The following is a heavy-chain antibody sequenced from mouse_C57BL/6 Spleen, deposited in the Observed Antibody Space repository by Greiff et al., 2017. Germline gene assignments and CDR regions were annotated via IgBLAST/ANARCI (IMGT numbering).Heavy chain of an antibody. CDR1: GSPLISNG. D-gene: IGHD2-3*01. CDR3: ARQGGWNCAMDY. J-gene: IGHJ4*01. V-gene: IGHV2-6-1*01. Sequence: QVQLKGSGPGLVALSQSLSITCTVPGSPLISNGVHWSRRPPGRGLDWLVVLWSDGITIYNLALKSRLSISKDNSKSQVYLKMNSLQTDDTAMYYGARQGGWNCAMDYWGQGTSGTVSS. CDR2: LWSDGIT.